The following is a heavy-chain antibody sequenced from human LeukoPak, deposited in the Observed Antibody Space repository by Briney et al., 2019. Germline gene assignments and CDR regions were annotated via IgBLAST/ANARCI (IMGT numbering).Heavy chain of an antibody. D-gene: IGHD3-22*01. CDR1: GGSIRSSYYY. J-gene: IGHJ3*02. V-gene: IGHV4-39*02. CDR3: ARDGGDYYDSSGYYSKAFDI. CDR2: IYDSGST. Sequence: SETLSLTCTVSGGSIRSSYYYWGWIRQPPGKGLEWIGSIYDSGSTYYNPSLKSRVTISVDTSKNQFSLKLNSVTAADTAVYYCARDGGDYYDSSGYYSKAFDIWGQGTMVTVSS.